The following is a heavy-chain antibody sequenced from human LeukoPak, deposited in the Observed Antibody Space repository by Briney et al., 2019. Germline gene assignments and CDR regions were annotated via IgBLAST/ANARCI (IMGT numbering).Heavy chain of an antibody. Sequence: PSETLSLTCAVYGGSFSGYYWSWIRQPPGKGLEWIGEINHSGSTNYNPSLKSRVTISVDTSKNQFSLKLSSVTAADTAVYYCASLARRRMHYYYGMDVWGQGTTVTVSS. J-gene: IGHJ6*02. CDR1: GGSFSGYY. D-gene: IGHD6-6*01. CDR3: ASLARRRMHYYYGMDV. CDR2: INHSGST. V-gene: IGHV4-34*01.